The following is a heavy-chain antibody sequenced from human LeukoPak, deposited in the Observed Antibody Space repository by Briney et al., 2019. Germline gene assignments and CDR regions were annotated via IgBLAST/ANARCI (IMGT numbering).Heavy chain of an antibody. Sequence: ASVKVSCKASGYTFTSYGISWVRQAPGQGLEWMGWISAYNGNTNYAQKLQGRVTMTTDTSTSTAYMELRSLRSDDTAVYYCARGERFLEWLPDNTEAFDIWGQGTMVTVSS. CDR1: GYTFTSYG. V-gene: IGHV1-18*01. CDR2: ISAYNGNT. D-gene: IGHD3-3*01. CDR3: ARGERFLEWLPDNTEAFDI. J-gene: IGHJ3*02.